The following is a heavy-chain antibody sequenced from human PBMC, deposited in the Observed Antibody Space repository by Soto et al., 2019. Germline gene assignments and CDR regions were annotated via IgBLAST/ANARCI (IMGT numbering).Heavy chain of an antibody. Sequence: SETLSLTCTVSGTSLNTSHWAWIRLPPGQGPEWIGYVYYAGATNYNPSLESRVTISPDTSRNQFSLKLRSVTAADTAVYYCARVMGDWGTYYYYYGMDVWGQGTSVTVSS. V-gene: IGHV4-59*01. CDR2: VYYAGAT. D-gene: IGHD3-16*01. J-gene: IGHJ6*02. CDR1: GTSLNTSH. CDR3: ARVMGDWGTYYYYYGMDV.